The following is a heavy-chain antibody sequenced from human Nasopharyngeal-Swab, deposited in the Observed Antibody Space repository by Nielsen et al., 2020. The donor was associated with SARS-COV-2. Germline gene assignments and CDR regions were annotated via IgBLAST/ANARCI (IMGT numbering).Heavy chain of an antibody. Sequence: GESLKISCAASGFTFSTYIMHWVRQAPGTGLEWVAVISDAGGIKHYADSVKGRFTISRDNSQNTLFLQMNSLRTEDTAVYYCATGAVSGATYAEYFQNWGQGTLVTVSS. CDR3: ATGAVSGATYAEYFQN. J-gene: IGHJ1*01. CDR2: ISDAGGIK. D-gene: IGHD7-27*01. CDR1: GFTFSTYI. V-gene: IGHV3-30-3*01.